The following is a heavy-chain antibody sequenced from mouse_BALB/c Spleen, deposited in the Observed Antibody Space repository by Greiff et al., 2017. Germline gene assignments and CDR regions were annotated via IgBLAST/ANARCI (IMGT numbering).Heavy chain of an antibody. CDR1: GYTFTSYW. CDR2: INPSTGYT. Sequence: QVQLQQSGAELAKPGASVKMSCKASGYTFTSYWMHWVNQRPGQGLEWIGYINPSTGYTEYNQKFKDKATLTADKSSSTAYMQLSSLTSEDSAVYYCASKYGNYYAMDYWGQGTSVTVSS. CDR3: ASKYGNYYAMDY. D-gene: IGHD2-10*02. J-gene: IGHJ4*01. V-gene: IGHV1-7*01.